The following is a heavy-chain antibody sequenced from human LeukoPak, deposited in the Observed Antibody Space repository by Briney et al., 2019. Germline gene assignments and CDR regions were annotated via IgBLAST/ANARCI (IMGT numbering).Heavy chain of an antibody. J-gene: IGHJ4*02. Sequence: PSETLSLTCTVSGYSISSAYYWGWIRQPPGKGLEWIGSIYHSGATYYNPSLKSRLTISVDTSKNQLSLKLTSVTAADTAVYYCARDGGLHVDWLLQEYWGQGTLVTVSS. V-gene: IGHV4-38-2*02. CDR1: GYSISSAYY. D-gene: IGHD3-9*01. CDR2: IYHSGAT. CDR3: ARDGGLHVDWLLQEY.